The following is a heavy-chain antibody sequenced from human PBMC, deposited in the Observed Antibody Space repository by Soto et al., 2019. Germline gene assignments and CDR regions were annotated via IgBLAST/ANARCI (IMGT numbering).Heavy chain of an antibody. D-gene: IGHD3-10*01. CDR3: AKDLAPAYYYGSWSLWGYYYYGMDV. V-gene: IGHV3-23*01. J-gene: IGHJ6*02. Sequence: EVQLLESGGGLVQPGGSLRLSCAASGFTFSSYAMSWVRQAPGKGLEWVSAISGSGGSTYYADSVKGRFTISRDNSKNTLYLQMNSLRAEDTAVYYCAKDLAPAYYYGSWSLWGYYYYGMDVWGQGTTVTVSS. CDR1: GFTFSSYA. CDR2: ISGSGGST.